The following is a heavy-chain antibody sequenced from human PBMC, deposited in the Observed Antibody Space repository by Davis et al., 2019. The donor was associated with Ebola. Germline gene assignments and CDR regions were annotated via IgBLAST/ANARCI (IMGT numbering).Heavy chain of an antibody. D-gene: IGHD3-3*01. CDR1: GFTFDDYA. J-gene: IGHJ6*02. CDR3: ARDLGVVIYYYGMDV. Sequence: PGGSLRLSCAASGFTFDDYAMHWVRQAPGKGLEWVSAISGSGGSTYYADSVKGRFTISRDNAKNSLYLQMNSLRAEDTAVYYCARDLGVVIYYYGMDVWGQGTTVTVSS. CDR2: ISGSGGST. V-gene: IGHV3-20*04.